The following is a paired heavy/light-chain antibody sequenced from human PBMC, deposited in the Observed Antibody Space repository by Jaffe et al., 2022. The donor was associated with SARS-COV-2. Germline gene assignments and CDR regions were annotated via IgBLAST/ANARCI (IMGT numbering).Heavy chain of an antibody. D-gene: IGHD5-12*01. CDR1: GFTYTTYG. CDR3: ARFSGYDPHYYSGMDV. Sequence: EVQLLESGGGLVQPGGSLRLSCAASGFTYTTYGMTWVRQAPGKGPEWVSAISGSGDKTYYRDSVKGRFTISRDNSKNTLSLQMDSLRGDDAAVYYCARFSGYDPHYYSGMDVWGQGTTVTVSS. V-gene: IGHV3-23*01. J-gene: IGHJ6*02. CDR2: ISGSGDKT.
Light chain of an antibody. V-gene: IGKV3-11*01. Sequence: EIVLTQSPATLSLSPGERATLSCRASQNIGSFLAWYQQKPGQAPRLLIYDSFNRATGIPARFSGSGSGTDFTLTISSLEPEDFAVYYCQQRYTWPLTFGPGTKLDIK. CDR2: DSF. CDR1: QNIGSF. CDR3: QQRYTWPLT. J-gene: IGKJ3*01.